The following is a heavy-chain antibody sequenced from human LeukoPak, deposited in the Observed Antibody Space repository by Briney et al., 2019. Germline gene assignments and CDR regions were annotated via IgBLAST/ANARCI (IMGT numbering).Heavy chain of an antibody. CDR2: MYTSGIT. CDR3: ARGCSSTSCYLRMDL. CDR1: GGSISSYY. J-gene: IGHJ6*02. D-gene: IGHD2-2*01. V-gene: IGHV4-4*07. Sequence: SETLSLTCTVSGGSISSYYWSWIRQPAGRGLEWIGRMYTSGITNYNPSLKSRLTMSVDTSKNQFSLKLSSVTAADTAIYYCARGCSSTSCYLRMDLWGQGTTVTVSS.